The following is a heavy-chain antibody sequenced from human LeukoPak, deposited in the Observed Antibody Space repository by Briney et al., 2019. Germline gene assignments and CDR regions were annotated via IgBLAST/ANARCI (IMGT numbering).Heavy chain of an antibody. CDR3: ARLQRQTGIYFDY. Sequence: GGSLRLSCAASGFTFSTYSMNWVRQAPGKGLEWVSYISSSSSTIYYADSVKGRFTISRDNSKNTLYLQMNSLRAEDTAVYYCARLQRQTGIYFDYWGQGTLVTVSS. CDR1: GFTFSTYS. V-gene: IGHV3-48*01. D-gene: IGHD1-14*01. J-gene: IGHJ4*02. CDR2: ISSSSSTI.